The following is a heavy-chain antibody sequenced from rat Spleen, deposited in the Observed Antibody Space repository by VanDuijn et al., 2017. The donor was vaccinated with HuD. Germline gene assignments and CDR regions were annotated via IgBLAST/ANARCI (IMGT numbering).Heavy chain of an antibody. CDR2: ISYDGSST. J-gene: IGHJ1*01. Sequence: EVQLVESGGGLVQPGRSLKLSCAASGFSFSDYYMAWVRQAPTKGLEWVATISYDGSSTYYRDSVKGRFTISRDNAKSILYLQMDSLRSEDTATYYCVRQRNPGGGTSYWYFDFWGPGTMVTVSS. CDR3: VRQRNPGGGTSYWYFDF. V-gene: IGHV5-7*01. CDR1: GFSFSDYY. D-gene: IGHD4-2*01.